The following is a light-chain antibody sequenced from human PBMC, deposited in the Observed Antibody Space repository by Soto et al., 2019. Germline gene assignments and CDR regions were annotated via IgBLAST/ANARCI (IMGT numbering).Light chain of an antibody. CDR2: DTS. CDR1: QAVSSS. Sequence: DIVVTQSPATLSVSPGERVTLSCRASQAVSSSLAWYQQRPGQAPRLLIYDTSTRAAGIAARFSGSGSGTEFTLTISSLQSEDSAVYYFQQYVHWPPGAVGQGTTVEIK. CDR3: QQYVHWPPGA. J-gene: IGKJ1*01. V-gene: IGKV3-15*01.